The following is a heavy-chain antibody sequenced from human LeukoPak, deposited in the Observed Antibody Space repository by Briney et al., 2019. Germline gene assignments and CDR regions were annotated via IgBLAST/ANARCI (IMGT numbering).Heavy chain of an antibody. Sequence: GESLKISCKGSGYSFTSYWIGWVRQMPGKGLEWMGIIYPGDSDTRYSPSFQGQVTISADKSISTAYLQWSSLKASDTAMYYCARRGRGNYYGSGSFPINHYFDYWGQGTLVTVSS. CDR1: GYSFTSYW. CDR2: IYPGDSDT. J-gene: IGHJ4*02. D-gene: IGHD3-10*01. CDR3: ARRGRGNYYGSGSFPINHYFDY. V-gene: IGHV5-51*01.